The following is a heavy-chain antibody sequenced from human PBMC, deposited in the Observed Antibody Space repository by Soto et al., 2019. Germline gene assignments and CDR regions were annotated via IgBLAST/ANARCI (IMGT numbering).Heavy chain of an antibody. J-gene: IGHJ4*02. V-gene: IGHV1-69*01. Sequence: QVQLVQSGAEVKKPGSSVKVSCKTPGGTFSNYGLTWVRQAPGQGLEWLGGIIRIFGTAKYAQKFQGRVTITADEYTSTGYMELTSLKSDDTAVYYCARASGMSYFDSWGQGTLVTVSS. CDR2: IIRIFGTA. CDR1: GGTFSNYG. CDR3: ARASGMSYFDS.